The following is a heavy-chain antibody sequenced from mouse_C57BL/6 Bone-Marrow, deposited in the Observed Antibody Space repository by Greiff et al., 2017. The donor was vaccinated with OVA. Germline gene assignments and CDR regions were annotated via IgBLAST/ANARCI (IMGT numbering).Heavy chain of an antibody. V-gene: IGHV1-64*01. D-gene: IGHD2-13*01. CDR2: IHPNSGST. CDR1: GYTFTSYW. Sequence: QVQLQQPGAELVKPGASVKLSCKASGYTFTSYWMHWVKQRPGQGLEWIGMIHPNSGSTNYNEKFKSKATLTVDKSSSTAYMQLSSLTSEDSAVYFCARCGVDSGWFAYWGQGTLFTVSA. J-gene: IGHJ3*01. CDR3: ARCGVDSGWFAY.